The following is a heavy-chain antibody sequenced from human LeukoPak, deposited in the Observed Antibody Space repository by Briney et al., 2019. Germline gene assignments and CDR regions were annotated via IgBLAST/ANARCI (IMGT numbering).Heavy chain of an antibody. CDR2: ISGSGGST. J-gene: IGHJ5*02. D-gene: IGHD2-15*01. V-gene: IGHV3-23*01. Sequence: GGSLRLSCAGSGFTFSSYAMSWVRQAPGKGLEWVSAISGSGGSTYYADSVKGRFTISRDNSKNTLYLQMNSLRAEDTAVYYCAKDQRYCSGGSCKAPWGQGTLVTVSS. CDR3: AKDQRYCSGGSCKAP. CDR1: GFTFSSYA.